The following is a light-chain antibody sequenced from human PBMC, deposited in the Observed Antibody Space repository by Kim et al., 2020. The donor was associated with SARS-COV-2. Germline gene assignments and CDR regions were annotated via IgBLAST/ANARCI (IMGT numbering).Light chain of an antibody. V-gene: IGLV3-1*01. CDR1: TLGTGY. Sequence: VSPGQTALITCSGDTLGTGYASWYQQKTGQSPVLVIYQNFKRPSGIPERFSGSNSGNTATLTIRGTQSVDEADYYCQAWDTNTGVVFGGGTKVTVL. J-gene: IGLJ3*02. CDR3: QAWDTNTGVV. CDR2: QNF.